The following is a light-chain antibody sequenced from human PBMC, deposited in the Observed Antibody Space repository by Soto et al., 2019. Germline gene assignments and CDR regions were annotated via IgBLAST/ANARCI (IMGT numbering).Light chain of an antibody. Sequence: IVMTHSPASLSVSPGERATLSCRASQSVNIYLAWYQQKPGQALRLLIFGASYRATGIPARFSGSGSGTEFNLTISSLQSEDFAVYFCQQYDDWLRLTFGGGTKVDIK. CDR3: QQYDDWLRLT. J-gene: IGKJ4*01. CDR1: QSVNIY. V-gene: IGKV3D-15*01. CDR2: GAS.